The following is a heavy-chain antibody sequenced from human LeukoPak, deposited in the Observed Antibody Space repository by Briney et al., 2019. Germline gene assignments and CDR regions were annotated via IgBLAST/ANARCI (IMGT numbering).Heavy chain of an antibody. V-gene: IGHV3-23*01. CDR2: IPGSGGAT. D-gene: IGHD4-17*01. CDR3: AKGINDYGDYGLFDY. Sequence: GGSLRLSCEASGFTFSSYAIRWVRQAPGTGLEWVSSIPGSGGATYYADSVRGRFSISRDSSKNTVYLQMNSLRDEDTAVYYCAKGINDYGDYGLFDYWGQGTLVTVSS. J-gene: IGHJ4*02. CDR1: GFTFSSYA.